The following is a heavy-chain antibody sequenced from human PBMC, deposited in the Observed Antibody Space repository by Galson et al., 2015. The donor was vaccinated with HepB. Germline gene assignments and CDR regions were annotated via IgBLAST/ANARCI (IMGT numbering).Heavy chain of an antibody. D-gene: IGHD3-9*01. Sequence: ETLSLTCTVSGGSINTYSWSWIRQPPGKGLDCFGYIYYSGSTNYNPSLKSRVTMSVDTSKNQLSLKLSSVTAADTAVYYCARVLRYFDRVGHGDYGMDVWGQGTTVTVSS. V-gene: IGHV4-59*01. J-gene: IGHJ6*02. CDR1: GGSINTYS. CDR3: ARVLRYFDRVGHGDYGMDV. CDR2: IYYSGST.